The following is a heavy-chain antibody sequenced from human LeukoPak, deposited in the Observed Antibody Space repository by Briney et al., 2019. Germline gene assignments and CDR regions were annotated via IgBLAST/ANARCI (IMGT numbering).Heavy chain of an antibody. CDR2: INSDGSST. Sequence: LSGGSLRLSCAASGFTFSSYWMHWVRQAPGKGLVWVSHINSDGSSTNYADSVKGRFTISRDNSKNTLYLEMNSLSDEDTAVYYCARGGTFYFQHWGQGTLVTVSS. CDR1: GFTFSSYW. J-gene: IGHJ1*01. CDR3: ARGGTFYFQH. D-gene: IGHD2/OR15-2a*01. V-gene: IGHV3-74*01.